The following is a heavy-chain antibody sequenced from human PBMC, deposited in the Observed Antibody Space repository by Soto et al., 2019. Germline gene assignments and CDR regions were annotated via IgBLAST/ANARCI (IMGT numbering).Heavy chain of an antibody. J-gene: IGHJ4*02. V-gene: IGHV1-18*01. CDR2: ISAYNGNT. CDR3: ARDRTVTTGSYYTDY. D-gene: IGHD4-17*01. Sequence: GASVKVSCKASGYTFTSYGISWVRQAPGQGLEWMGWISAYNGNTNYAQKLQGRVTMTTDTSTSTAYMELRSLRSDDTAVYYCARDRTVTTGSYYTDYWGPGTLVTVSS. CDR1: GYTFTSYG.